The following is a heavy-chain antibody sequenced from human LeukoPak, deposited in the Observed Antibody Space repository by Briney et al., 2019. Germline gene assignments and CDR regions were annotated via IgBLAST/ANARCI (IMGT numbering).Heavy chain of an antibody. J-gene: IGHJ4*02. D-gene: IGHD3-10*01. Sequence: GASVKVSCKASGYSFTGYYMHWVRQAPGQGLEYMGWINPKNGGTKYAQKFQGRVTMTRDTSTSAAYMELSRLRSDDTAVYYCATSLLWFGGVDYWGQGTLVTVSS. CDR2: INPKNGGT. CDR3: ATSLLWFGGVDY. V-gene: IGHV1-2*02. CDR1: GYSFTGYY.